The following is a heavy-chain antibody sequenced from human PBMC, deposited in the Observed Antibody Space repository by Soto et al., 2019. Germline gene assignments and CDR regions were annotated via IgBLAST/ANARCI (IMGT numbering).Heavy chain of an antibody. CDR2: ISGSGGST. CDR1: GFTFSSYA. V-gene: IGHV3-23*01. D-gene: IGHD3-10*01. J-gene: IGHJ4*02. Sequence: GGSLRLSCAASGFTFSSYAMSWVRQAPGKGLEWVSAISGSGGSTYYADSVKGRFTISRDNSKNTLYLQMNSLRAEDTAVYYCAKDTSERITMVRGVSNALDYWGQGTLVTVSS. CDR3: AKDTSERITMVRGVSNALDY.